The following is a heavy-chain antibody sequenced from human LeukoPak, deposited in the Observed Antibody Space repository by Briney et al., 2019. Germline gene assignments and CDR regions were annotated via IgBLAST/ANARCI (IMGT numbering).Heavy chain of an antibody. J-gene: IGHJ4*02. V-gene: IGHV3-21*01. CDR2: ISTSSGYK. CDR1: GFIFSSYS. Sequence: GGSLRLSCAASGFIFSSYSMNWVRQAPGKGLEWVSSISTSSGYKYYADPVKGRFTISRDNAKNSLYLQMNSLRAEDTAVYYCARDKPMYTSLYAFWGQGTLVTVSS. D-gene: IGHD2-2*01. CDR3: ARDKPMYTSLYAF.